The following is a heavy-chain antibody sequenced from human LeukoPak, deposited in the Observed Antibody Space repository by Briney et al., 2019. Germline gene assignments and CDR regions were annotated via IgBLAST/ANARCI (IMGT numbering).Heavy chain of an antibody. V-gene: IGHV3-23*01. CDR2: ISPSGGIT. CDR3: AEDDDWGRYKH. D-gene: IGHD3-16*01. J-gene: IGHJ1*01. CDR1: GFTFSSHG. Sequence: GGSLRLSCAVSGFTFSSHGMNWVRQAPGKGLEWVSGISPSGGITYYTDSVKGRFTISRDNSKNTQSLQMNSLRAEDTAVYYCAEDDDWGRYKHWGQGTLVTVSS.